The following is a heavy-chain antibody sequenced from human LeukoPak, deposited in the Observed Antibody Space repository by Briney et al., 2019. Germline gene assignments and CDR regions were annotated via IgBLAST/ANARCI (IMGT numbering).Heavy chain of an antibody. D-gene: IGHD1-26*01. CDR2: MNPNSGNT. Sequence: ASVKVSCKASGYTFTSYGISWVRQATGQGLEWMGWMNPNSGNTGYAQKFQGRVTITRNTSISTAYMELSSLRSEDTAVYYCAMTKWELSDYMDVWGKGTTVTVSS. CDR3: AMTKWELSDYMDV. J-gene: IGHJ6*03. CDR1: GYTFTSYG. V-gene: IGHV1-8*03.